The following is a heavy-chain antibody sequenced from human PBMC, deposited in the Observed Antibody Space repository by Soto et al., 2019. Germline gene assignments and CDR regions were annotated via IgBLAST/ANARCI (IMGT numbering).Heavy chain of an antibody. Sequence: GWSLRLSCSSSLFTFSSYAMSWVRQAPVKGLECVSAISAGGGNTYYRDSVKGRFTISRDNSKNTLYLQMNSLRAEDTAVYFCAQTTPSIHWFEPWGQGTLVTVSS. J-gene: IGHJ5*02. D-gene: IGHD1-1*01. V-gene: IGHV3-23*01. CDR2: ISAGGGNT. CDR3: AQTTPSIHWFEP. CDR1: LFTFSSYA.